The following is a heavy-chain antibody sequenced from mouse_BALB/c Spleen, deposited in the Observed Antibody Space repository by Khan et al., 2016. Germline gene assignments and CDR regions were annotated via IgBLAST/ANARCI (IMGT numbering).Heavy chain of an antibody. CDR2: INSDGSAI. V-gene: IGHV11-2*02. J-gene: IGHJ1*01. CDR1: GFTFSGFW. Sequence: EVQLLETGGGLVQPGGSRGLSCEGSGFTFSGFWMSWVRQTPGKTLEWIGDINSDGSAINYAPSIKDRFTIFRANDKSTLYLQMSNVRSEDTATYFCMGYGPYWYIDGWGAGTTVTVSS. CDR3: MGYGPYWYIDG.